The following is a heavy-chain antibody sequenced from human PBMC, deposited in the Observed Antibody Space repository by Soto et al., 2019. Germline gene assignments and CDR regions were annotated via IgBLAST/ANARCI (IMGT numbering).Heavy chain of an antibody. CDR3: ARGRYGAY. CDR2: ISAHNGNT. J-gene: IGHJ4*02. V-gene: IGHV1-18*01. Sequence: QVHLVQSGAEVKKPGASVKVSCKGSGYAFTTYGITWVRQAPGQGLEWMGWISAHNGNTNYAQKLQCRVTVTRHTSPTTAYMELTSLRSDDTAVYYCARGRYGAYWGQGALVTVSS. D-gene: IGHD3-10*01. CDR1: GYAFTTYG.